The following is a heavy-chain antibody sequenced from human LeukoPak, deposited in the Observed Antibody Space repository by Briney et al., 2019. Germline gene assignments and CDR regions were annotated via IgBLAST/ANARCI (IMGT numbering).Heavy chain of an antibody. CDR2: IYYSGST. CDR1: GGSISSGGYY. CDR3: ARDLRAYGGYES. Sequence: SSETLSLTCTVSGGSISSGGYYWSWIRQHPGEGLEWIGYIYYSGSTYYNPSLKSRVTISVDTSKNQFSLKLSSVTAADTAVYYCARDLRAYGGYESWGQGTLVTVSS. D-gene: IGHD5-12*01. J-gene: IGHJ5*02. V-gene: IGHV4-31*03.